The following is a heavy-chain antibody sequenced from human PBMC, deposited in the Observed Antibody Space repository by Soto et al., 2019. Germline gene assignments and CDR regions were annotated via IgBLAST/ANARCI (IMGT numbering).Heavy chain of an antibody. V-gene: IGHV1-69*12. Sequence: QVQLVQSGAEVKKPGSSVKVSCKASGGTFSSYAISWVRQAPGQGLEWMGGIIPIFSTGNYAQKFQGRVTMTADESTSTAYMELSSLRSEDTAVYYCARGGYYDILTGSPPPFDYWGQGTLVTVSS. CDR2: IIPIFSTG. D-gene: IGHD3-9*01. J-gene: IGHJ4*02. CDR3: ARGGYYDILTGSPPPFDY. CDR1: GGTFSSYA.